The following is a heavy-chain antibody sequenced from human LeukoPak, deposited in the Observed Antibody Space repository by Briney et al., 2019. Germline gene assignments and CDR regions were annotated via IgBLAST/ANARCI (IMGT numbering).Heavy chain of an antibody. CDR2: IFDSGSP. D-gene: IGHD5-24*01. CDR3: ARNDENGYYFFDI. CDR1: GGSIGTYH. V-gene: IGHV4-59*08. Sequence: SETLSLTCTVSGGSIGTYHWSWVRQPPGKGLEWIGYIFDSGSPNYRPALKSRVIIPLDTSKNQLSLRLKSATAADKAIYYCARNDENGYYFFDIWGQGTLVTVSS. J-gene: IGHJ4*02.